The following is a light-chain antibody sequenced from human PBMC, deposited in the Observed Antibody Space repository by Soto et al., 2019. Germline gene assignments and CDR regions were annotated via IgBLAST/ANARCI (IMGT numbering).Light chain of an antibody. CDR3: QQRSNWPVT. CDR2: DAS. Sequence: EIVLTQSPGTLSLSPGERATLSCRASQSVSWYLAWYQQKPGQAPRLLIYDASTRATGISARFSGSGAGTDFTLTISSLESEDFAVYYCQQRSNWPVTFGQGTKVDIK. J-gene: IGKJ1*01. CDR1: QSVSWY. V-gene: IGKV3-11*01.